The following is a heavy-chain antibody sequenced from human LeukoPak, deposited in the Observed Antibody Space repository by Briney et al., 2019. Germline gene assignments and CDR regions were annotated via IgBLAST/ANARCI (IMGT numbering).Heavy chain of an antibody. J-gene: IGHJ4*02. V-gene: IGHV3-53*01. D-gene: IGHD1-14*01. CDR3: ARDQRGDGINYFDS. CDR1: GFTVSSNY. CDR2: IYSGGNT. Sequence: GGSLTLTCAASGFTVSSNYMSWVRQAPGKGLEWVSVIYSGGNTYYAHSVKRRFTISTDNSKNTLYLRMNGLRAEDTAVYYCARDQRGDGINYFDSWGQGTLVTVSS.